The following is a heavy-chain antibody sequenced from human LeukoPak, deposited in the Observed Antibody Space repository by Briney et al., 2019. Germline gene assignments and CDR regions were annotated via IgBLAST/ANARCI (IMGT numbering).Heavy chain of an antibody. CDR1: GFTVSSNY. D-gene: IGHD3-22*01. CDR2: IYSGGST. V-gene: IGHV3-66*01. Sequence: GGSLRLSCAASGFTVSSNYMSWVRQAPGKGLEWVSVIYSGGSTYYADSVKGRFTISRDNSKNTLYLQMNSLRAEDTAVYYCASAVPYYYDSSGYYPHYFDYWGQGTLVTVSS. J-gene: IGHJ4*02. CDR3: ASAVPYYYDSSGYYPHYFDY.